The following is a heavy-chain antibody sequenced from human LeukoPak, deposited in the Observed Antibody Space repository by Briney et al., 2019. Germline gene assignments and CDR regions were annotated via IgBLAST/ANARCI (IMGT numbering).Heavy chain of an antibody. CDR3: ARDREVYGDYNYYYMDV. Sequence: GSLRLSCAASGFTFSSYWMSGVRQAPGKGLEWVANIKQDGSEKYYVDSVKGRFTISRDNAKNSLYLQMNSLRAEDTAVYYCARDREVYGDYNYYYMDVWGKGTTVTVSS. D-gene: IGHD4-17*01. CDR1: GFTFSSYW. CDR2: IKQDGSEK. J-gene: IGHJ6*03. V-gene: IGHV3-7*01.